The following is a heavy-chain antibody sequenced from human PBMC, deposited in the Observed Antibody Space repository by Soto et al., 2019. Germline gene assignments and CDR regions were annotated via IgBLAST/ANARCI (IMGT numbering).Heavy chain of an antibody. J-gene: IGHJ4*02. CDR3: STGGYYFDY. CDR2: IKSKYDGGTT. Sequence: TGGSLRLSCAGSGFTFSNAWMNWVRQAPGKGLEWVGRIKSKYDGGTTDYTAPVKGRFTISRDDSKNTVYLHMSSLRSDDTAVYYCSTGGYYFDYWGQGTQVTVSS. V-gene: IGHV3-15*07. CDR1: GFTFSNAW.